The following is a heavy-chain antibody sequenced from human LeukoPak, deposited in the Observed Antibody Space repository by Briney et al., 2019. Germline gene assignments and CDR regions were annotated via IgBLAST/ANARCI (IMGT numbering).Heavy chain of an antibody. D-gene: IGHD1-26*01. Sequence: PSDTLSLTCTVSGGPISSYYWSWVRQPPGKGLECIGYIYYSGSTNYNPSLQSRVTISVDTAKNQFSLKLSSVIAADTAVYYCARHVWEQGDYFDYWGQGTLVTVSS. V-gene: IGHV4-59*08. CDR2: IYYSGST. J-gene: IGHJ4*02. CDR1: GGPISSYY. CDR3: ARHVWEQGDYFDY.